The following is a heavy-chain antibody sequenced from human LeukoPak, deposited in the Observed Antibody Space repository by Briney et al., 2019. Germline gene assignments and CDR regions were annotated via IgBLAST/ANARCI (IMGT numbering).Heavy chain of an antibody. Sequence: QPGRSLRLSCAASGFTLSSYGMHWVRQAPGKGLEWVAVIWYDGSNKYYADSVKGRFTISRDNSKNTLYLQMNSLRAEDTAVYYCAREGGVVVAAIGFDYWGQGTLVTVSS. CDR1: GFTLSSYG. J-gene: IGHJ4*02. D-gene: IGHD2-15*01. CDR3: AREGGVVVAAIGFDY. V-gene: IGHV3-33*01. CDR2: IWYDGSNK.